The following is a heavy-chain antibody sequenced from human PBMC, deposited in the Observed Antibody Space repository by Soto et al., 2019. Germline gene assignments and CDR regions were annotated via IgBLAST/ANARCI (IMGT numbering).Heavy chain of an antibody. V-gene: IGHV3-21*03. CDR2: ISSSSNYI. D-gene: IGHD6-19*01. CDR1: GFTFSDYS. Sequence: EVQLVESGGGLVKPGGSLRLSCAASGFTFSDYSINWVRQAPGKGLEWVSVISSSSNYIYYADSVKGRFTISRDNSKNTLFLQMDSLRVDDTGVYYCALTRRSSLLEVAGPGFEYWGQGTLVTVS. CDR3: ALTRRSSLLEVAGPGFEY. J-gene: IGHJ4*02.